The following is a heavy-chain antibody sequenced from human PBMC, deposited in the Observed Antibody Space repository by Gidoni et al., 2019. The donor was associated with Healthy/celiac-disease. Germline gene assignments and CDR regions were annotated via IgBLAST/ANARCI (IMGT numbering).Heavy chain of an antibody. D-gene: IGHD1-1*01. CDR3: ARDSPDDDAFDI. J-gene: IGHJ3*02. V-gene: IGHV3-53*01. CDR2: IYSGGST. CDR1: GFTVSSNY. Sequence: EVQLVESGGGLIQPGGSRRLSCAASGFTVSSNYMSWVRQAPGKGLEWVSVIYSGGSTYYADSVKGRFTISRDNPKNTLYLQMNSLRAEDTAVYYCARDSPDDDAFDIWGQGTMVTVSS.